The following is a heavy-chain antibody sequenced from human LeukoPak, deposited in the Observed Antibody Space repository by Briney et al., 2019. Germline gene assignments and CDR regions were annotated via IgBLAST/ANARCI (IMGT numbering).Heavy chain of an antibody. CDR3: ARDRGSSVIDY. V-gene: IGHV4-31*03. J-gene: IGHJ4*02. D-gene: IGHD6-6*01. Sequence: SETLSFTCTVSGGSISSGGYYWSWIRQHPRKGLEWIGYIYYSGSTYYNPSLKSRVTISVDTSKNQFSLKLSSVTAADTAVYYCARDRGSSVIDYWGQGTLVTVSS. CDR2: IYYSGST. CDR1: GGSISSGGYY.